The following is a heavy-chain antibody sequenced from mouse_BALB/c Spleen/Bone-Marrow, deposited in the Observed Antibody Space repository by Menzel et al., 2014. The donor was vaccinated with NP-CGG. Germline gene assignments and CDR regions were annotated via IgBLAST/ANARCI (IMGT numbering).Heavy chain of an antibody. CDR2: IYPGSGSI. CDR3: ARSPNWDPYYAMDY. CDR1: GYTFTDYI. V-gene: IGHV1-77*01. Sequence: VQLQQSGPELVKPGASVKMSCKASGYTFTDYIINWVKQRTGQGLEWIGEIYPGSGSIYYNEKFKGKATLTADKSSNTAYMQFSSLTSEDSAVYFCARSPNWDPYYAMDYWSQGASVTVSS. J-gene: IGHJ4*01. D-gene: IGHD4-1*01.